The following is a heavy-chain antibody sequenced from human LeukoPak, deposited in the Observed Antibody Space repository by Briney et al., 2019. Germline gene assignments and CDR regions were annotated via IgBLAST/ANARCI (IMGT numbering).Heavy chain of an antibody. D-gene: IGHD1-1*01. CDR3: AKDAMATGRGELDF. J-gene: IGHJ4*02. CDR1: GVTFSSYG. V-gene: IGHV3-30*02. CDR2: IRYDGNYK. Sequence: GGSLRLSCAASGVTFSSYGMHWVRQAPAKGLDGVAFIRYDGNYKSYADSVKGRFTISRDNSKNTLYLQMNSLRAEDTAVFYCAKDAMATGRGELDFWGQGTLVTVSS.